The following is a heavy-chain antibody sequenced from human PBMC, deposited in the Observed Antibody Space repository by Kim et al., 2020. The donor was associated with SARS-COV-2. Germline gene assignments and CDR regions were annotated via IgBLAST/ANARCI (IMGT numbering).Heavy chain of an antibody. Sequence: GGSLRLSCAASGFTFSNAWMSWIRQAPGKGLEWVGRIKSKTDGGTTDYAAPVKGRFTISRDDSKNTLYLQMNSLKTEDTAVYYCTTDKLLWFGELSDMDVWGQETTVTVSS. CDR3: TTDKLLWFGELSDMDV. D-gene: IGHD3-10*01. V-gene: IGHV3-15*01. CDR1: GFTFSNAW. J-gene: IGHJ6*02. CDR2: IKSKTDGGTT.